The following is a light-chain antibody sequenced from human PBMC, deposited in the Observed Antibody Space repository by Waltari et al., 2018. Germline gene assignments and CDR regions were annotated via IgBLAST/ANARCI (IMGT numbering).Light chain of an antibody. V-gene: IGKV4-1*01. CDR1: QSVLYSSNNNNY. J-gene: IGKJ2*01. CDR2: WAS. CDR3: QQYYSTPT. Sequence: DIVMTQSPDSLAVSLGERATINCKSSQSVLYSSNNNNYLAWYQQKPGQPPKLLIYWASTRESGVPDRFSGSGSETDFTLTVSSLQAEDVAVYYCQQYYSTPTFGQGTKLEIK.